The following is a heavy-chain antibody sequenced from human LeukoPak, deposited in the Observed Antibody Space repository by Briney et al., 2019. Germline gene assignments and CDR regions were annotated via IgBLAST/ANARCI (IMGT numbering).Heavy chain of an antibody. CDR2: IIPILGIA. V-gene: IGHV1-69*04. CDR3: ARDRVWFGEFQN. Sequence: ASVKVSCKASGGTFSSYAISWVRQAPGQGLEWMGRIIPILGIANYAQKFQGRVTITADKSTSTAYMELSSLRSEDTAVYYCARDRVWFGEFQNWGQGTLVTVSS. D-gene: IGHD3-10*01. CDR1: GGTFSSYA. J-gene: IGHJ4*02.